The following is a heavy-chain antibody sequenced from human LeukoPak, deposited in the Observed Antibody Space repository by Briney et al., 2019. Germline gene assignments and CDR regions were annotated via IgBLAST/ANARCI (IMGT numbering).Heavy chain of an antibody. CDR1: GFTFSSYA. CDR3: ARVGGGDYGDYRFDY. D-gene: IGHD4-17*01. V-gene: IGHV3-30-3*01. Sequence: GGSLRLSCAASGFTFSSYAMHWVRQAPGKGLEWVAVISYDGSNKYYADSVKGRFTISRDNSKNTLYLQMNSLRAEDTAVYYCARVGGGDYGDYRFDYWGQGTLVTVSS. CDR2: ISYDGSNK. J-gene: IGHJ4*02.